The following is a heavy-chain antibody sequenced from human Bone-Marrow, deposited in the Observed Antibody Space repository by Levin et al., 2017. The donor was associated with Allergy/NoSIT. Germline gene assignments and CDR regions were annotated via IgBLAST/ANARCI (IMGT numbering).Heavy chain of an antibody. CDR2: IKQDGSEK. Sequence: GESLKISCAASGFTFSSYWMSWVRQAPGKGLEWVANIKQDGSEKYYVDSVKGRFTISRDNAKNSLYLQMNSLRAEDTAVYYCATGPGRDGYNFLHDYWGQGTLVTVSS. CDR1: GFTFSSYW. J-gene: IGHJ4*02. D-gene: IGHD5-24*01. CDR3: ATGPGRDGYNFLHDY. V-gene: IGHV3-7*01.